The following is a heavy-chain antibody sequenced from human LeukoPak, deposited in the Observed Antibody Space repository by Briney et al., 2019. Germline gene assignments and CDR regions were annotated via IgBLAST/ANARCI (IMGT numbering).Heavy chain of an antibody. CDR2: IYPGDSDT. CDR1: GYSFTIYW. V-gene: IGHV5-51*01. Sequence: GESLKISCKGSGYSFTIYWIGWVRQMPGKGLEWMGIIYPGDSDTRYSPSFQGQVTISADKSISTAYLQWSSLKASDTAMHYCASATHDYGDYHWGQGTLVTVSS. CDR3: ASATHDYGDYH. D-gene: IGHD4-17*01. J-gene: IGHJ4*02.